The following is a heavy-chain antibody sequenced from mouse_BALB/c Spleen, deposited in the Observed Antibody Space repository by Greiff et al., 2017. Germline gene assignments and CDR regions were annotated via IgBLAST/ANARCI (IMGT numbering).Heavy chain of an antibody. J-gene: IGHJ4*01. Sequence: VQLVESGAELAKPGASVKMSCKASGYTFTSYWMHWVKQRPGQGLEWIGYINPSTGYTEYNQKFKDKATLTADKSSSTAYMQLSSLTSEDSAVYYCALWFYYAMDYWGQGTSVTVSS. D-gene: IGHD2-2*01. V-gene: IGHV1-7*01. CDR1: GYTFTSYW. CDR2: INPSTGYT. CDR3: ALWFYYAMDY.